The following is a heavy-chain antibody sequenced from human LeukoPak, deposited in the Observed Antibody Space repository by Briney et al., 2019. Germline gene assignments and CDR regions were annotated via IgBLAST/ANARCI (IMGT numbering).Heavy chain of an antibody. Sequence: GGSLRLSCAASGFTFDDYAMPWVRQAPGKGLEWVSGISWNSGSIGYADSVKGRFTISRDNAKNSLYLQMNSLRAEDTALYYCAKAYSSSGYFDYWGQGTLVTVSS. D-gene: IGHD6-6*01. CDR2: ISWNSGSI. CDR3: AKAYSSSGYFDY. J-gene: IGHJ4*02. CDR1: GFTFDDYA. V-gene: IGHV3-9*01.